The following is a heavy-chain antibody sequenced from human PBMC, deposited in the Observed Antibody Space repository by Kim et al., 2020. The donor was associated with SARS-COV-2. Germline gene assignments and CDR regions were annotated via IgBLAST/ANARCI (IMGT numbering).Heavy chain of an antibody. CDR3: ARCSGDCYLFDY. Sequence: YYADSVKGRFTISRDNSKNSLYLQMNSLRAEDTALYYCARCSGDCYLFDYWGQGTLVTVSS. J-gene: IGHJ4*02. D-gene: IGHD2-21*02. V-gene: IGHV3-43D*03.